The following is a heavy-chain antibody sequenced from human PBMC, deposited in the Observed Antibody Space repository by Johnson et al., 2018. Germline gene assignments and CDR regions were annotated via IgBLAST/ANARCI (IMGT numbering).Heavy chain of an antibody. J-gene: IGHJ3*02. CDR3: TKGLSQDDTFHI. CDR1: GXTFGYYT. Sequence: VQSGRSLRLSCAXSGXTFGYYTMQWVRQAPGKGLEWVSTISWNNVNIDYVDSVKGRFTISRDNAKNSLYLQMNSLRAEDTALYYCTKGLSQDDTFHIWGQWTMVTVSS. CDR2: ISWNNVNI. V-gene: IGHV3-9*01.